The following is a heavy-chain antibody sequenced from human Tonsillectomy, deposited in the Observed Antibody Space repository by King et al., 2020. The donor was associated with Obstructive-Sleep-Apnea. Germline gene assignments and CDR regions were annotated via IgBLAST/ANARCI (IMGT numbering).Heavy chain of an antibody. CDR2: INHSGST. D-gene: IGHD3-10*01. J-gene: IGHJ5*02. CDR3: ASEWFGELLSARGGGWFDP. CDR1: GGSFSGYY. Sequence: VQLQQWGAGLLKPSETLSLTCAVYGGSFSGYYWSWIRQPPGKGLEWIGEINHSGSTNYNPSLKSRVTISVDTSKNQFSLKLSSVTAADTAVYYCASEWFGELLSARGGGWFDPWGHGTLVTVSS. V-gene: IGHV4-34*01.